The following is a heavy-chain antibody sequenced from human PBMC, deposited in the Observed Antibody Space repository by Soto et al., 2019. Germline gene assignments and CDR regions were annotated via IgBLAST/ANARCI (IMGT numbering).Heavy chain of an antibody. CDR2: ISYDGSNK. CDR1: GFTFSSYG. J-gene: IGHJ6*02. V-gene: IGHV3-30*18. D-gene: IGHD4-17*01. Sequence: QLGGSLRLSCAASGFTFSSYGMHWVRQAPGKGLEWVAVISYDGSNKYYADSVKGRFTISRDNSKNTLYLQMNSLRAEDTAVYYCAKEIDYGDFYYYYGMDVWGQGTTVTVSS. CDR3: AKEIDYGDFYYYYGMDV.